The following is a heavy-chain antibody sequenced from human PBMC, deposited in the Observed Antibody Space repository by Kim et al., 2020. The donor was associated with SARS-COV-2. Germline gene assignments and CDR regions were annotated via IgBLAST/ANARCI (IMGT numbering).Heavy chain of an antibody. D-gene: IGHD6-6*01. Sequence: SETLSLTCAVYGGSFSGYYWSWIRQPPGKGLEWIGEINHSGSTNYNPSLKSRVTISVDTSKNQFSLKLSSVTAADTAVYYCARSRLIAARPSPHAFDIWGQGTMVTVSS. CDR3: ARSRLIAARPSPHAFDI. J-gene: IGHJ3*02. CDR1: GGSFSGYY. CDR2: INHSGST. V-gene: IGHV4-34*01.